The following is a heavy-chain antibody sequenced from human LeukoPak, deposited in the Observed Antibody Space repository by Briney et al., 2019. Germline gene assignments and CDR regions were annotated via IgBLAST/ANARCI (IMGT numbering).Heavy chain of an antibody. Sequence: QPGGSLRLSCAASGFTFSSYVMHWVRQAPGKGLEWVSFTRDDGGNKYYADSVKGRFTISRDNSKNTLYLQMNSLRAEDTAVYYCARDPMIKFGGDRDYFDYWGQGILVTVSS. V-gene: IGHV3-30*02. CDR2: TRDDGGNK. J-gene: IGHJ4*02. D-gene: IGHD3-16*01. CDR3: ARDPMIKFGGDRDYFDY. CDR1: GFTFSSYV.